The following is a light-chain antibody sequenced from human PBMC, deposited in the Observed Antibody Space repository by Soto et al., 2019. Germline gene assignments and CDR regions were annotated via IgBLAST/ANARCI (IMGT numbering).Light chain of an antibody. J-gene: IGLJ1*01. CDR1: SSDVGGYNY. CDR3: TSYTSISLYV. Sequence: QSVLTQPASVSGSPGQSITISCTGTSSDVGGYNYVSWYQQHPGKAPKLTIYEVSNRPSGVSNRFSGSKSGNTASLTISGLQAVDEADYYCTSYTSISLYVFGTGTKVTVL. V-gene: IGLV2-14*01. CDR2: EVS.